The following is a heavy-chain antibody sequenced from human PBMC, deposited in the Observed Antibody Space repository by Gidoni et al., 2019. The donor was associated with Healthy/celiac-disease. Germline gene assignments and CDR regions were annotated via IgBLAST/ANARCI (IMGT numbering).Heavy chain of an antibody. Sequence: QAQLQQWGAGLSKPSTCLSLTCAVYAGAFSGNYWSGIRQPPGKGLECIGEINHSGSTTYNPSRKSRVTISVDTSKNQFSLKLSSWTAADQAGYYCARGSFPSGLIDYWGQGTLVTVSS. CDR1: AGAFSGNY. D-gene: IGHD2-15*01. CDR3: ARGSFPSGLIDY. V-gene: IGHV4-34*01. J-gene: IGHJ4*02. CDR2: INHSGST.